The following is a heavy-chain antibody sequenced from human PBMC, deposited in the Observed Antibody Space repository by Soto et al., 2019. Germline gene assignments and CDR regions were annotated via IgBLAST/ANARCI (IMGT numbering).Heavy chain of an antibody. CDR1: GGSISSGDYY. J-gene: IGHJ4*02. D-gene: IGHD6-25*01. CDR2: IYYSGST. V-gene: IGHV4-30-4*01. CDR3: ATKYSSGDDGRFDY. Sequence: SETLSLTCTVSGGSISSGDYYWSWIRQPPGKGLEWIGYIYYSGSTYYNPSLKSRVTISVDKSKNQFSLKLSSVTAADTAVYYCATKYSSGDDGRFDYWGQGPLVTVS.